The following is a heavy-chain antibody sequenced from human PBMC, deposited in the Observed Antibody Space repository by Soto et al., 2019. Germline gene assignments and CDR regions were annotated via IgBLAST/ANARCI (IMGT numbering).Heavy chain of an antibody. CDR2: ISLYSDGT. D-gene: IGHD2-2*01. CDR1: GYTFSNYD. Sequence: QVQLVQSGGEVKKPGASVKVSCKTSGYTFSNYDIPWVRQAPGQRLEWLGWISLYSDGTNYAQKFQGRVSMTTDTSTTTAYMELRSLRSDDTAGYYCARVVPGAEAWFGPWGQGTLVTVSS. CDR3: ARVVPGAEAWFGP. J-gene: IGHJ5*02. V-gene: IGHV1-18*01.